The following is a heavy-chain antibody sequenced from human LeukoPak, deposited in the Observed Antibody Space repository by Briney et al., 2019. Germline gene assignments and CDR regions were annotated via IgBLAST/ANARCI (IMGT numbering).Heavy chain of an antibody. Sequence: GGSLRLSCAASGFTFSSYGMHWVRQAPGKGLEWVAVIWYDGSNKYYADSVKGRFTISRDNSKNTLYLQMNSLRAEDTALYFCAKKAQYNGNYPLDYWGQGTLVTVSS. D-gene: IGHD1-26*01. J-gene: IGHJ4*02. CDR1: GFTFSSYG. CDR2: IWYDGSNK. CDR3: AKKAQYNGNYPLDY. V-gene: IGHV3-33*06.